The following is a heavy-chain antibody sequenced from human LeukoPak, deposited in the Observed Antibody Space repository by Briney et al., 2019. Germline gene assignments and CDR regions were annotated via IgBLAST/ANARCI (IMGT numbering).Heavy chain of an antibody. J-gene: IGHJ4*02. D-gene: IGHD1-26*01. CDR1: GGSISSSSYY. V-gene: IGHV4-39*07. Sequence: SETLSLTSTVSGGSISSSSYYWGWIRQPPGKGLEWIGSIYYSGSTYYNPSLKSRVTISVDTSKNQFSLKLSSVTAADTAVYYCARDGGGSDYGDFFDYWGQGTLVTVSS. CDR3: ARDGGGSDYGDFFDY. CDR2: IYYSGST.